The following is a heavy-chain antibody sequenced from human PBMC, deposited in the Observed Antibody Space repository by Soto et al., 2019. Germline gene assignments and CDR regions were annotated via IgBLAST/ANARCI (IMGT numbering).Heavy chain of an antibody. Sequence: SETLSLTCTVSGGSISSYYWSWIRQPPGKGLEWIGYIYYSGSTNYNPSLKSRVTISVDTSKNQFSLKLSSVTAADTAVYYCARLIMVRGALFDPWGQGTLVTVSS. CDR1: GGSISSYY. D-gene: IGHD3-10*01. V-gene: IGHV4-59*08. J-gene: IGHJ5*02. CDR2: IYYSGST. CDR3: ARLIMVRGALFDP.